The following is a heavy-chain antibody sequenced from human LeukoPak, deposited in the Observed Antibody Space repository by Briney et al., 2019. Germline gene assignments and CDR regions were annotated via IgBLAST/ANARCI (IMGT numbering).Heavy chain of an antibody. J-gene: IGHJ4*02. CDR3: AKATKSIVVGNYFDY. CDR1: GFTFSNYA. Sequence: PGGSLRLSCAASGFTFSNYAMSWVRQAPGKGLEWVSSISANGGGTYYADSVKGRFTVSRDNSQNTLYLQMNSLRAEDTAVYYCAKATKSIVVGNYFDYWGQGALVTVSS. CDR2: ISANGGGT. V-gene: IGHV3-23*01. D-gene: IGHD3-22*01.